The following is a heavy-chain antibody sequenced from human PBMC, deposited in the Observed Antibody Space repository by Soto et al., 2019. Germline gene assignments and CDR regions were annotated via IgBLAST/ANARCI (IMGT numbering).Heavy chain of an antibody. Sequence: GGSLRLSCVASGFTFSSYSMNWVRQAPGKGLEWVSSISSSSSYIYYADSVKGRFTISRDNAKNSLYLQMNSLRAEDTAVYYCAIPSGLTVTGPDYWGQGTLVTVSS. CDR1: GFTFSSYS. CDR2: ISSSSSYI. CDR3: AIPSGLTVTGPDY. J-gene: IGHJ4*02. V-gene: IGHV3-21*04. D-gene: IGHD6-19*01.